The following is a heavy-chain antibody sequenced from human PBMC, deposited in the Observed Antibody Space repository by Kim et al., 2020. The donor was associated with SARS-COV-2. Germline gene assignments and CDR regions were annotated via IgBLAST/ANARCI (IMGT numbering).Heavy chain of an antibody. J-gene: IGHJ4*02. CDR2: ISGSGGST. Sequence: GGSLRLSWAASGFTFSSYAMSWVRQAPGKGLEWVSAISGSGGSTYYADSVKGRFTISRDNSKNTLYLQMNSLRAEDTAVYYCAKDILTGYYIPTGAFDYWGQGTLVTVSS. D-gene: IGHD3-9*01. V-gene: IGHV3-23*01. CDR1: GFTFSSYA. CDR3: AKDILTGYYIPTGAFDY.